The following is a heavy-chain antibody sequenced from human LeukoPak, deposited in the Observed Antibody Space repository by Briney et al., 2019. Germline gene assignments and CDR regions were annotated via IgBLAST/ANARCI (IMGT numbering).Heavy chain of an antibody. CDR2: INGAGSGK. V-gene: IGHV3-7*01. CDR3: ARDRWLQPDY. CDR1: GFEFSIYW. Sequence: GGSLRLSCAASGFEFSIYWMSWVRQAPGKGLEWVANINGAGSGKDYVDSVKGRFTISRDNAKDSLSLQMNSLRVEDTAVYYCARDRWLQPDYWGQGILVTVSS. J-gene: IGHJ4*02. D-gene: IGHD5-24*01.